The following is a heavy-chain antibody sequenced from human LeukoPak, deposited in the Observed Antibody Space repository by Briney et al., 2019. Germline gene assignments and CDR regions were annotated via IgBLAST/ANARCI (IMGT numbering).Heavy chain of an antibody. D-gene: IGHD2-15*01. Sequence: SETLSLTCTVSGGSISSYYWNWIRQPPGKGLEWIGYISYSGSTNYNPSLKSRVTISVDTSKNQFSLKLSSVTAADTAVYYCARGYCGGGSCYRGSNWFDPWGQGTLVTVSS. J-gene: IGHJ5*02. CDR3: ARGYCGGGSCYRGSNWFDP. CDR1: GGSISSYY. CDR2: ISYSGST. V-gene: IGHV4-59*01.